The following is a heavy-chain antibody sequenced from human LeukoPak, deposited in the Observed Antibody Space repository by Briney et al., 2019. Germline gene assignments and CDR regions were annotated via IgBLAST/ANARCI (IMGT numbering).Heavy chain of an antibody. CDR3: ARDRNDFWSGPEDRIMDV. Sequence: SETLSLTCTVSGGSISSYYWSWIRQPPGKGLEWIGYIYYSGSTNYNPSLKSRVTISVDTSKNQFSLKLSSVTAADTAVYYCARDRNDFWSGPEDRIMDVWGKGTTVTVSS. CDR1: GGSISSYY. CDR2: IYYSGST. J-gene: IGHJ6*03. D-gene: IGHD3-3*01. V-gene: IGHV4-59*01.